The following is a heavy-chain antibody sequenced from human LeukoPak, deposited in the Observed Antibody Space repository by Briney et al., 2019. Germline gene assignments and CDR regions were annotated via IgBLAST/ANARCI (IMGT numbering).Heavy chain of an antibody. V-gene: IGHV3-21*01. J-gene: IGHJ6*02. CDR2: ISSISSYI. Sequence: GGSLRLSCAASGFTFSSYSITWVRQAPGKGLEWVSSISSISSYIYYADSVKGRFTISRDNAKNSLYLQMNSLRAEDTAVYYCARDRSITMIVVVTRGYYYYGMDVWGQGTTVTVSS. CDR1: GFTFSSYS. D-gene: IGHD3-22*01. CDR3: ARDRSITMIVVVTRGYYYYGMDV.